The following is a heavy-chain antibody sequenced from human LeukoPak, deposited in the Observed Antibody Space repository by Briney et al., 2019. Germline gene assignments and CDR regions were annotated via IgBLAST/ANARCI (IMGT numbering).Heavy chain of an antibody. CDR3: ARVASASLTGYYVAPCFDY. CDR1: GGFIGSVGYS. Sequence: TLSLTCAVYGGFIGSVGYSWSWIRQPPGRVLEGNGKSCHGGSTYYISSRKSRLSMSLDTSENMLSMKLRSVTAADSALYYCARVASASLTGYYVAPCFDYWGQGTLVTVSS. CDR2: SCHGGST. J-gene: IGHJ4*02. D-gene: IGHD3-9*01. V-gene: IGHV4-30-2*01.